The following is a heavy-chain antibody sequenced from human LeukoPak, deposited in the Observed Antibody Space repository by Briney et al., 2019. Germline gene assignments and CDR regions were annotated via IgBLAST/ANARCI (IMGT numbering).Heavy chain of an antibody. D-gene: IGHD4-11*01. CDR1: GFTFSHYG. V-gene: IGHV3-33*06. CDR3: SKDAQRGFDYSNSLEY. Sequence: PGGSLRLSCAASGFTFSHYGFHWVRQAPGKGLEWVAVIWSDGTNKYYGDSVKGRFMIYRDDSQNTVYLQMNSLRAEDTAVYYCSKDAQRGFDYSNSLEYCGQGSLVTVSS. J-gene: IGHJ4*02. CDR2: IWSDGTNK.